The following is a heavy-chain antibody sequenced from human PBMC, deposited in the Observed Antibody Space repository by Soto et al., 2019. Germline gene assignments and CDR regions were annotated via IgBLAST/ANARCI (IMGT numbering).Heavy chain of an antibody. CDR1: GYTFTGYY. CDR2: INPNSGGT. D-gene: IGHD3-10*01. J-gene: IGHJ4*02. CDR3: ARELGGYLVY. V-gene: IGHV1-2*04. Sequence: ASVKVSCKASGYTFTGYYMHWVRQAPGQGLEWMGWINPNSGGTNYAQKFQGWVTMTRDTSKNQFSLKLSLVTAADTAGYYCARELGGYLVYWGQGTLVTVSS.